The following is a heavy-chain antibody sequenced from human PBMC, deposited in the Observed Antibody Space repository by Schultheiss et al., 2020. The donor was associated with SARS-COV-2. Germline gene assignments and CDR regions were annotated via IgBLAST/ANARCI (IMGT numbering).Heavy chain of an antibody. D-gene: IGHD1-1*01. Sequence: SETLSLTCTVSGGSISSGGYYWSWIRQHPGKGLEWIGYIYYSGSTNYNPSLKSRVTISVDTSKNQFSLQLNSVTPEDTAVYYCARDTLRLDETRDYYYYGMDVWGQGTTVTVSS. V-gene: IGHV4-31*03. CDR1: GGSISSGGYY. CDR3: ARDTLRLDETRDYYYYGMDV. CDR2: IYYSGST. J-gene: IGHJ6*02.